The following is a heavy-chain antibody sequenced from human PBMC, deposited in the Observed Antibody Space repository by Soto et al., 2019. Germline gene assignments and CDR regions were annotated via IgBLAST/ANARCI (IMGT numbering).Heavy chain of an antibody. CDR1: GGSFSGYY. Sequence: SETLSLTCAVYGGSFSGYYWSWIRQPPGKGLEWIGEINHSGSTNYNPSLKSRVTISVDTSKNQFSLKLSSVTAADTAVYYCARAARLGWLSHDYYGMEVWGQGTTVTVSS. D-gene: IGHD3-3*01. J-gene: IGHJ6*01. V-gene: IGHV4-34*01. CDR3: ARAARLGWLSHDYYGMEV. CDR2: INHSGST.